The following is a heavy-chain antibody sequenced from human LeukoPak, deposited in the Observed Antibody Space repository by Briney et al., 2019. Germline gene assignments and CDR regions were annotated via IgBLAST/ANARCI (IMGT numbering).Heavy chain of an antibody. D-gene: IGHD2-15*01. CDR3: ASRREYCSGGSCYLTERLFYY. CDR2: IYHSGST. CDR1: GYSISSGYY. J-gene: IGHJ4*02. V-gene: IGHV4-38-2*01. Sequence: PSETLSLTCAVSGYSISSGYYWGWIRQPPGQGLEWIGSIYHSGSTYYNPSLKSRVTISVDTSKNQFSLKLSSVTAADTAVYYCASRREYCSGGSCYLTERLFYYWGQGTLVTVSS.